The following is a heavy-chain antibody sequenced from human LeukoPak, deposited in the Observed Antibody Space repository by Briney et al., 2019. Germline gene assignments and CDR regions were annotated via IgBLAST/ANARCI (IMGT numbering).Heavy chain of an antibody. J-gene: IGHJ4*02. Sequence: AGSLRLSCAASGFTFSSYGMHWVRQAPGKGLEWLSYISSSGTTIYYADSVKGRFTISRDNAKNSLYLQMNSLRAEDTAVYYCPRETRVIWTDYWGQGILVSVSS. CDR3: PRETRVIWTDY. D-gene: IGHD2-21*01. CDR1: GFTFSSYG. CDR2: ISSSGTTI. V-gene: IGHV3-48*04.